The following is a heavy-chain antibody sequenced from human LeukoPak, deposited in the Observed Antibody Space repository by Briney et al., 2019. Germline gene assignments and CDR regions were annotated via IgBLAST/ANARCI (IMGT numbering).Heavy chain of an antibody. J-gene: IGHJ3*02. CDR3: ARGVNDYVWGSYRYFSGGAFDI. CDR2: INWNSGRI. V-gene: IGHV3-9*03. Sequence: GGSLRLSCAASGFTFDDYAMHWVRQAPGKGLEWVSGINWNSGRIGYADSVKGRFTISRDNAKNSLYLQMNSLRAEDMALYYCARGVNDYVWGSYRYFSGGAFDIWGQGTMVTVSS. CDR1: GFTFDDYA. D-gene: IGHD3-16*02.